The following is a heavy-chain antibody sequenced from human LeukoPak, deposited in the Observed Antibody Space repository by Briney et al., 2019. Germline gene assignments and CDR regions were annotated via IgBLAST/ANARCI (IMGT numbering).Heavy chain of an antibody. CDR3: AREGYSGSYFGYNWIDP. Sequence: GGSLRLSCAASGFTVNSNYMSWVRQAPGKGLEWVSVIYSGGSTYYADSVKGRFTISRDNSKNTLYLQMNSLRAEDTAVYYCAREGYSGSYFGYNWIDPWGQGTLVTVSS. D-gene: IGHD1-26*01. J-gene: IGHJ5*02. CDR2: IYSGGST. V-gene: IGHV3-53*01. CDR1: GFTVNSNY.